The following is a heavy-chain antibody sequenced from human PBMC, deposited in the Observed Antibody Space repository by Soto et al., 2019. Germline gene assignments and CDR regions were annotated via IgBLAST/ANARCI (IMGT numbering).Heavy chain of an antibody. CDR2: IYYSGST. J-gene: IGHJ6*03. V-gene: IGHV4-39*01. D-gene: IGHD1-26*01. CDR1: GGSISSSSYY. Sequence: SETLSLTCTVSGGSISSSSYYWGWIRQPPGKGLEWIGSIYYSGSTYYNPSLKSRVTISVDTSKNQFSLKLSSVTAADTAVYYCARSALVGGWGYYYYMDVWGKGTTVTVSS. CDR3: ARSALVGGWGYYYYMDV.